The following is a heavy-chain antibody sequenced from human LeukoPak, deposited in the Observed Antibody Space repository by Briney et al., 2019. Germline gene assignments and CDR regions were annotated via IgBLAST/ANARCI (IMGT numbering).Heavy chain of an antibody. CDR1: GFSFSKYW. Sequence: GGSLRLSCAASGFSFSKYWMHWVRHTPGEGLVWVARIKEDGTYTSYADSVKGRFTISRDNARNTVFLQMNSLRAEDTAVYYCARDFDMGITPGDDFDFWGQGTLVTVSS. CDR3: ARDFDMGITPGDDFDF. CDR2: IKEDGTYT. V-gene: IGHV3-74*01. J-gene: IGHJ4*02. D-gene: IGHD3-16*01.